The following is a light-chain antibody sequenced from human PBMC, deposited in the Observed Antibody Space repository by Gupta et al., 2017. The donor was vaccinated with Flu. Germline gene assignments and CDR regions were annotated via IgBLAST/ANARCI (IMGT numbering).Light chain of an antibody. V-gene: IGKV1-39*01. CDR1: QSISSY. CDR3: QQSYSTPTRT. J-gene: IGKJ3*01. Sequence: DIQMTQSPSSLSASVGDRVTITCRASQSISSYLNWYQQKPGKAPKLLIYAASSLQSGVPSRFSGSGSGTDFTRTISSLQPEDFATYYCQQSYSTPTRTLGPGTKVDIK. CDR2: AAS.